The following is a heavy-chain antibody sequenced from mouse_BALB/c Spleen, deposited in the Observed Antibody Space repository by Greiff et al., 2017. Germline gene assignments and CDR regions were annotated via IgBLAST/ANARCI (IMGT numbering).Heavy chain of an antibody. CDR1: GYTFTSYW. Sequence: QVQLKQSGAELAKPGASVKMSCKASGYTFTSYWMHWVKQRPGQGLEWIGYINPSTGYTEYNQKFKDKATLTADKSSSTAYMQLSSLTSEDYAVYYCAISGHGNYGGCAYWGQGTLGTVSA. V-gene: IGHV1-7*01. CDR3: AISGHGNYGGCAY. J-gene: IGHJ3*01. D-gene: IGHD2-1*01. CDR2: INPSTGYT.